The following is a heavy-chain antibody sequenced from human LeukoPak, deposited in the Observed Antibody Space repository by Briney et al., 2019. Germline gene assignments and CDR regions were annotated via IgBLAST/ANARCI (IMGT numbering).Heavy chain of an antibody. D-gene: IGHD6-13*01. J-gene: IGHJ4*02. CDR1: GFTFSNSA. CDR3: AKGLSSSTWADFDY. Sequence: PGGSLRLSCEGSGFTFSNSAMTWVRQAPGRGLEWVSGVSGSGDRTNYADSVKSRFTVSRDNSKNTVYLEMNRLGVDDTAVYYCAKGLSSSTWADFDYWGQGILVTVSP. V-gene: IGHV3-23*01. CDR2: VSGSGDRT.